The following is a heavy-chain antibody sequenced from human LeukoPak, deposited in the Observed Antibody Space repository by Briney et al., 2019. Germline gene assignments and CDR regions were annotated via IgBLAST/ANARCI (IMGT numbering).Heavy chain of an antibody. D-gene: IGHD1-1*01. CDR1: GGSISNNY. J-gene: IGHJ5*02. CDR3: ARGSWKFDP. CDR2: IYYTEST. V-gene: IGHV4-59*01. Sequence: SETLSLTCTVSGGSISNNYWSWIRQPPGKGLEWIGYIYYTESTNYNPFLKSRVTISLDPSKNHFSLELSSVTAADTAVYYCARGSWKFDPWGQGTLVTVSS.